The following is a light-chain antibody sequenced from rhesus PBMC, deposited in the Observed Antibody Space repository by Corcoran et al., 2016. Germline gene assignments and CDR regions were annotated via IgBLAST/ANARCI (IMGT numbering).Light chain of an antibody. V-gene: IGKV1-22*01. CDR2: KAS. CDR1: QSISSW. Sequence: DIQMTQSPSSLSASVGDTVTITCRASQSISSWLDWYQQKPGTAPKLLIYKASRLQSGVPSRFSGSGSGTDFTLTISSLQPEDFAPSSCLRYSSSPLTFGGGAKVELK. CDR3: LRYSSSPLT. J-gene: IGKJ4*01.